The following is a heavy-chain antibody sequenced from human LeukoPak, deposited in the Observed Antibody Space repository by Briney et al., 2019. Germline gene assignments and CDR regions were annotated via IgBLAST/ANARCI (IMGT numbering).Heavy chain of an antibody. CDR1: GGSISSGGYY. Sequence: SETLSLTCTVSGGSISSGGYYWSWIRQHPGKGLEWIGYIYYNGSTYYNPSLKSRVTISVDTSKNQFSLKLSSVTAADTAVYYCARGVATYDILTGYYHLDYWGQGTLVTVSS. D-gene: IGHD3-9*01. CDR2: IYYNGST. V-gene: IGHV4-31*03. J-gene: IGHJ4*02. CDR3: ARGVATYDILTGYYHLDY.